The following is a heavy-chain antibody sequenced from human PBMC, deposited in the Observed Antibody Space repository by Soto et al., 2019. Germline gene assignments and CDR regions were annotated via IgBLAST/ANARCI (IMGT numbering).Heavy chain of an antibody. CDR1: GYTFTSYG. D-gene: IGHD3-9*01. V-gene: IGHV1-18*01. CDR3: AREFGDILTGYLDY. J-gene: IGHJ4*02. Sequence: ASVKVSCKASGYTFTSYGISWVRQAPGQGLEWMGWISAYNGNTNYAQKLQGRVTMTTDTSTSTAYMELRSLRSDATAVYYCAREFGDILTGYLDYWGQGTLVTVSS. CDR2: ISAYNGNT.